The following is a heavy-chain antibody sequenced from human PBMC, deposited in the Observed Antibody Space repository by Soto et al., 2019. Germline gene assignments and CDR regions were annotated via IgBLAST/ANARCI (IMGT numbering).Heavy chain of an antibody. D-gene: IGHD6-19*01. Sequence: QVQLVQSGAEVKKPGASVKVSCKASGYTFTSYAMHWVRQAPGQRLEWMGWINAGDGNTKYSQKFQGRVTITRDTSESTAYMELSSLRSEDTAVYYCARVLSGYSSGWFWFDPWGQGTLVTVSS. J-gene: IGHJ5*02. V-gene: IGHV1-3*01. CDR3: ARVLSGYSSGWFWFDP. CDR2: INAGDGNT. CDR1: GYTFTSYA.